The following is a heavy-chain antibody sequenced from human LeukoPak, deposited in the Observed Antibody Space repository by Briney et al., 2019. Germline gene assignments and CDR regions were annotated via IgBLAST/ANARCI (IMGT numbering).Heavy chain of an antibody. CDR3: ARVRCSGGSCPYYYYYYHMDV. CDR2: IYYSGST. V-gene: IGHV4-39*07. CDR1: GGSISSSYSY. J-gene: IGHJ6*03. D-gene: IGHD2-15*01. Sequence: PSETLSLTCTVSGGSISSSYSYWGWIRQPPGKGLEWIGNIYYSGSTYYNPSLKSRVTISVDTSKNHFSLKLNSVTAADTAVYYCARVRCSGGSCPYYYYYYHMDVWGKGTTVTVSS.